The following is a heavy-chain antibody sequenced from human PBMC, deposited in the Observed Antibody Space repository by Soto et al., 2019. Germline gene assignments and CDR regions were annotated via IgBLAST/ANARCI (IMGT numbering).Heavy chain of an antibody. J-gene: IGHJ4*01. Sequence: SDTLSLTCTFSVYSISSGSYWGWIRQPPGKGPEWIASIYHGGTTFYNPSLKSRVTVSVDKSNNQFSLKLRSVTAADTAVYYCAKAHVMVVDGSTFDYWGHGTLVTVSS. CDR3: AKAHVMVVDGSTFDY. V-gene: IGHV4-38-2*02. D-gene: IGHD6-19*01. CDR1: VYSISSGSY. CDR2: IYHGGTT.